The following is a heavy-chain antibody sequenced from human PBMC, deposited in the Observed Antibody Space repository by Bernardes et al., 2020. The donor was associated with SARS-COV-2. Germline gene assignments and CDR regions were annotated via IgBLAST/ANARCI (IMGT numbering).Heavy chain of an antibody. V-gene: IGHV3-33*01. D-gene: IGHD3-22*01. Sequence: GGSLRLSCAASGFTFSSYGMHWVRQAPGKGLEWVAVIWYDGSNKYYADSVKGRFTISRDNSKNTLYLQMNSLRAEDTAVYYCARDFIFGDSSGYPRSWGQGTLVTVSS. J-gene: IGHJ5*02. CDR2: IWYDGSNK. CDR1: GFTFSSYG. CDR3: ARDFIFGDSSGYPRS.